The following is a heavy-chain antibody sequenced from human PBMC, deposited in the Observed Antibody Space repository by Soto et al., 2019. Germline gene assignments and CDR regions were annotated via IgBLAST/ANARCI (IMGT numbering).Heavy chain of an antibody. Sequence: QVQLVQSGAEVKKPGSSVKVSCKASGGTFSSYAISWVRQAPGQGLEWMGGIIPIFGTANYAQKFQGRVTITADESTSIACMELSSLRSEDTAVYYCAVVGGPGPRAAAASWYFDLWGRGTLVTDSS. CDR2: IIPIFGTA. V-gene: IGHV1-69*12. CDR1: GGTFSSYA. J-gene: IGHJ2*01. D-gene: IGHD6-13*01. CDR3: AVVGGPGPRAAAASWYFDL.